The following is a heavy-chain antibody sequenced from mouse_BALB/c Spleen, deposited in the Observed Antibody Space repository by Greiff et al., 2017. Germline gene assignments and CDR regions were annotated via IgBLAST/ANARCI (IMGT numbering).Heavy chain of an antibody. D-gene: IGHD2-1*01. Sequence: EVQVVESGGGLVQPGGSLKLSCAASGFTFSSYTMSWVRQTPEKRLEWVAYISNGGGSTYYPDTVKGRFTISRDNAKNTLYLQMSSLKSEDTAMYYCARHGKNAMDYWGQGTSVTVSS. CDR2: ISNGGGST. J-gene: IGHJ4*01. CDR1: GFTFSSYT. V-gene: IGHV5-12-2*01. CDR3: ARHGKNAMDY.